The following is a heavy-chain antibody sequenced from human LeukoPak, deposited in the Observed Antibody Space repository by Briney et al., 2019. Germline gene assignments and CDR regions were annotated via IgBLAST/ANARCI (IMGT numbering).Heavy chain of an antibody. V-gene: IGHV4-59*08. CDR1: GGSISNYY. D-gene: IGHD1-26*01. CDR2: IYYSGST. CDR3: ARRVRSGSPCGY. Sequence: PSETLSLTCTVSGGSISNYYWNWLRQPPGKGLEWIGYIYYSGSTNYNPSLRSRVTISVGTSKHQFSLKLSSVTAADTAVYYCARRVRSGSPCGYWGQGTLVTVSS. J-gene: IGHJ4*02.